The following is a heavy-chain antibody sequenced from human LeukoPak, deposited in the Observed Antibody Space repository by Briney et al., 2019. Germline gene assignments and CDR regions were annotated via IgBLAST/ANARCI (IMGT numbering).Heavy chain of an antibody. CDR2: IKQDGSEK. D-gene: IGHD1-26*01. V-gene: IGHV3-7*01. J-gene: IGHJ4*02. CDR3: ARVQWELRGVGSYFEY. Sequence: PGGSLRLSCAASGFTFSSYWMSWVRQAPGRGREWVANIKQDGSEKYYVDSVKGRFTMSRDNAKNSLYLQMNSLRAEDTAVYYCARVQWELRGVGSYFEYWGQGALVTVSS. CDR1: GFTFSSYW.